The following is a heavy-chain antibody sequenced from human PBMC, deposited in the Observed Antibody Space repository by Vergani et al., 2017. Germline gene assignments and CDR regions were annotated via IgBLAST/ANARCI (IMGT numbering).Heavy chain of an antibody. D-gene: IGHD3-3*01. CDR3: ATDLVFGVVISSRPEGVHRM. J-gene: IGHJ4*02. V-gene: IGHV3-21*01. CDR2: ISSSSSYI. CDR1: GFTFSSYS. Sequence: EVQLVESGGGLVKPGGSLRLSCAASGFTFSSYSMNWVRQAPGKGLEWVSSISSSSSYIYYADSVKGRFTISRDNAKNSLYLQMNSLRAEDTAVYYCATDLVFGVVISSRPEGVHRMWGQGTLVTVSS.